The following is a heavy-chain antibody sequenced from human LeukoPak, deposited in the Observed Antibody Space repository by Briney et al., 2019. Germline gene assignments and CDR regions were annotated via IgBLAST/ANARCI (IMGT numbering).Heavy chain of an antibody. D-gene: IGHD1-26*01. Sequence: GGSLRLSCAASGFTFSSYWMSWVRQAPGKGLEWVANIKQDGSEKYYVDSVKGRFTISRDNAKNSLYLQMNSLRTEDTAMYYCARDPWGARSSLDYWGQGTLVTVSS. CDR1: GFTFSSYW. CDR2: IKQDGSEK. V-gene: IGHV3-7*01. CDR3: ARDPWGARSSLDY. J-gene: IGHJ4*02.